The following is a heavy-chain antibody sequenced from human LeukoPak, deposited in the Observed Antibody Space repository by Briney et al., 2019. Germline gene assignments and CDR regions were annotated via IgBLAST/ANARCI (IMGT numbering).Heavy chain of an antibody. Sequence: GGSLRLSCAASGFTFSSYAMHWVRQAPGKGLEWVSLISWDGGSTYYADSVKGRFTISRDNSKNSLYLQMNSLRTEDTALYYCAKDDGGGSCHHWGQGTLVTVSS. D-gene: IGHD2-15*01. CDR3: AKDDGGGSCHH. V-gene: IGHV3-43*01. J-gene: IGHJ1*01. CDR2: ISWDGGST. CDR1: GFTFSSYA.